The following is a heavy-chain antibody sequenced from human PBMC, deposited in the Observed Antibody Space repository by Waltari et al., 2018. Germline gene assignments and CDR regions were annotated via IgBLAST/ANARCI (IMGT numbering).Heavy chain of an antibody. V-gene: IGHV4-59*01. CDR3: ARAYSSSWWHFDY. CDR1: GGSISSYY. CDR2: IYYSGST. D-gene: IGHD6-13*01. J-gene: IGHJ4*02. Sequence: QVQLQESGPGLVKPSETLSLTCTVSGGSISSYYWRWIRQPPGKGLEWIGYIYYSGSTNYNPSLKSRVTISVDTSKNQFSLKLSSVTAADTAVYYCARAYSSSWWHFDYWGQGTLVTVSS.